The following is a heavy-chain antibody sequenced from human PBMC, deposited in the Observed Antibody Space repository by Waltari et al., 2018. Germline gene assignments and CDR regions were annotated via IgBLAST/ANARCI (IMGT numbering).Heavy chain of an antibody. J-gene: IGHJ2*01. CDR3: ARVPIRYFDWLPPDDWYFDL. CDR2: INHSGST. Sequence: QVQLQQWGAGLLKPSETLSLTCAVYGGSFSGSYWSWIRQPPGTGLEWIGEINHSGSTSYNPSVKSRVTISVDTSKNQFSLKLSSVTAAYTAVYYCARVPIRYFDWLPPDDWYFDLWGRGTLVTVSS. D-gene: IGHD3-9*01. CDR1: GGSFSGSY. V-gene: IGHV4-34*01.